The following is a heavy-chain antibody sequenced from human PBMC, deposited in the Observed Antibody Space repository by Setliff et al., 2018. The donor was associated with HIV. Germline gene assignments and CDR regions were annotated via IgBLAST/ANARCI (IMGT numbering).Heavy chain of an antibody. CDR1: GDSINIHSW. CDR3: ARGRQIGVEGAGGFDI. J-gene: IGHJ3*02. Sequence: SETLSLTCIVPGDSINIHSWWTWVRQPPTKGLEWIGEIYYSGSTDYKPSLKSRVNISVDKSKKQLSLRLSSVTAADTAVYYCARGRQIGVEGAGGFDIWGQGAVVTVSS. CDR2: IYYSGST. D-gene: IGHD1-26*01. V-gene: IGHV4-4*02.